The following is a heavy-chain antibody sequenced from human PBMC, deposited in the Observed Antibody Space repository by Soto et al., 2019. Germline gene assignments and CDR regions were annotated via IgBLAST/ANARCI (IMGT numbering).Heavy chain of an antibody. J-gene: IGHJ4*02. CDR1: GGSISSGGYS. D-gene: IGHD3-10*01. CDR3: ARASRWFGESPLDY. V-gene: IGHV4-30-2*01. Sequence: SETLSLTCAVSGGSISSGGYSWSWIRQPPGKGLEWIGYIYHSGSTYYNPSLKSRVTISVDRSKNQFSLKLSSVTAADTAVYYCARASRWFGESPLDYWGQGTLVTVSS. CDR2: IYHSGST.